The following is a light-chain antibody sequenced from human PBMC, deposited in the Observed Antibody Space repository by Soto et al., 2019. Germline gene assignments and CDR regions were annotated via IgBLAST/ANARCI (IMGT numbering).Light chain of an antibody. CDR3: QQYGSSPRT. Sequence: EIVLTQSPGTLSLSPGESATLSCRASQSVCTSCLAWYQQKPGQPPRLLLYDVSSRATGIPDRFSGSGSGTDFTLTISRLEPEDFAVYYCQQYGSSPRTFGRGTRWIS. CDR2: DVS. CDR1: QSVCTSC. V-gene: IGKV3-20*01. J-gene: IGKJ1*01.